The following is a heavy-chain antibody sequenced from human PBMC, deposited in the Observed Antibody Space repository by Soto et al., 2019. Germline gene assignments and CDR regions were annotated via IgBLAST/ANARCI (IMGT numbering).Heavy chain of an antibody. CDR3: AHIRGAGAYYYYPMDV. V-gene: IGHV2-70*12. CDR1: GFSLTTRGMC. Sequence: SGPTLVNPRQTLTLTCTFSGFSLTTRGMCVSWIRQPPGKALEWLAVIDWDDDKYYSTSLKTRPSISMDTSKNQVVLEMTNVAPVDTATYYCAHIRGAGAYYYYPMDVWGQGTTVTVSS. J-gene: IGHJ6*02. CDR2: IDWDDDK. D-gene: IGHD3-10*01.